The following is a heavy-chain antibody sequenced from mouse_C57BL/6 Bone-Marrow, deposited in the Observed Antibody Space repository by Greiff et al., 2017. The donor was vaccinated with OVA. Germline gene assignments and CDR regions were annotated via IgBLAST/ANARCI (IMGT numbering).Heavy chain of an antibody. Sequence: QVQLKQPGAELVKPGASVKMSCNASGFTFTSYWITWVLQRPGQGLEWIGDFYPGSGSTNYNEKFKSKATLTVDTSSSTAYMQLSSLTSEDSAVYYCARRGYYEYFDVWGTGTTVTASS. CDR2: FYPGSGST. V-gene: IGHV1-55*01. D-gene: IGHD2-4*01. CDR1: GFTFTSYW. J-gene: IGHJ1*03. CDR3: ARRGYYEYFDV.